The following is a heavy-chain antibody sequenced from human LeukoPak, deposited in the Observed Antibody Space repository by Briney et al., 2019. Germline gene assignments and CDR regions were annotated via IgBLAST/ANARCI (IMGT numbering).Heavy chain of an antibody. Sequence: SETLSLTCAVYGGSFSGYYWSWIRQPPGKGLEWIGEINHSGSTNYNPSLKSRVTISVDTSKNQFSLKLSSVTTADTAVYYCARGAGVYDYWGQGTLVTVSS. V-gene: IGHV4-34*01. CDR3: ARGAGVYDY. D-gene: IGHD6-13*01. CDR1: GGSFSGYY. CDR2: INHSGST. J-gene: IGHJ4*02.